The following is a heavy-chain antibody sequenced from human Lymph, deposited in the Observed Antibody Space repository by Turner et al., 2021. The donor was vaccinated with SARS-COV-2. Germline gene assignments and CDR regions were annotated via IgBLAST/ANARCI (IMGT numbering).Heavy chain of an antibody. CDR2: IFYRGST. V-gene: IGHV4-59*01. Sequence: QVQLQESGPRLVKPLETLSLTGTVSGGSMNNNYWSWIRQPPGKRLEWIGFIFYRGSTNYNPSLKSRVTISVATSENQFSLKLTSVTAADTAIYYCARQTVNNWVDPWGQGTLVTVSS. CDR1: GGSMNNNY. J-gene: IGHJ5*02. CDR3: ARQTVNNWVDP. D-gene: IGHD2-21*02.